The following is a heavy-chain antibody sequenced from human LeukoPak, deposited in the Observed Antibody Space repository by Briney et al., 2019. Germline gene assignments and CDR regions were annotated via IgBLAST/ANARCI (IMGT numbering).Heavy chain of an antibody. CDR1: GFTFSSFQ. Sequence: GGSLRLSCAASGFTFSSFQMNWVRQAPGKGLEWISDISSGGNTIYYADSVKGRFTISRDNAKNSLYLQMNSLRAEDTAVYYCARAFDYWGQGTLVTVSS. CDR3: ARAFDY. CDR2: ISSGGNTI. V-gene: IGHV3-48*03. J-gene: IGHJ4*02.